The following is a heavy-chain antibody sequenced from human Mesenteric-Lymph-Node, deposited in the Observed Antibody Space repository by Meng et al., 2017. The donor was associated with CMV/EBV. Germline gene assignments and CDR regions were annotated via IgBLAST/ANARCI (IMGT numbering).Heavy chain of an antibody. CDR1: GFSFSSYW. CDR2: LNGAGGDK. D-gene: IGHD1-14*01. V-gene: IGHV3-7*03. Sequence: GEPLKISCAASGFSFSSYWMSWVRLAPGKGLEWVAELNGAGGDKYYVDSVRGRFTISRDNAKKSLFLQMDSLRAEDSGIYYCARDPEFGALDYWGQGSLVTVSS. CDR3: ARDPEFGALDY. J-gene: IGHJ4*02.